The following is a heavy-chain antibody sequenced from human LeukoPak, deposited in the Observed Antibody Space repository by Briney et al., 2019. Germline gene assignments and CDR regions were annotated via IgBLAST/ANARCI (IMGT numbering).Heavy chain of an antibody. CDR2: INPSGGST. D-gene: IGHD4-23*01. CDR3: ARVAMTTVVTRRNWYFDL. Sequence: ASVKVSCKASGYTFTSYYMYWVRQAPGQGLEWMGIINPSGGSTSYAQKFQGRVTMTRDMSTSTVYMELSSLRSEDTAVYYCARVAMTTVVTRRNWYFDLWGRGTLVTVSS. J-gene: IGHJ2*01. V-gene: IGHV1-46*01. CDR1: GYTFTSYY.